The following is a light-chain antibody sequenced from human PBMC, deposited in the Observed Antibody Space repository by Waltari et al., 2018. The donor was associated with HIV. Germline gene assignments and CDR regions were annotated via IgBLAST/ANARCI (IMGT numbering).Light chain of an antibody. Sequence: DIQMTQSPSSLSASVGDRVTITCRASQSIGVYLNWYRQKQGKAPELLIYAASNLQSGLPSRVSGSGSGTDFTLTISSLQPEDFATYYCQQSFNIPLIFGPGTKVDI. V-gene: IGKV1-39*01. J-gene: IGKJ3*01. CDR1: QSIGVY. CDR3: QQSFNIPLI. CDR2: AAS.